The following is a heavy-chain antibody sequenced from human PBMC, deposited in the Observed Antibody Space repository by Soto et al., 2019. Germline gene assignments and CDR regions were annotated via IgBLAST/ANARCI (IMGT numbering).Heavy chain of an antibody. J-gene: IGHJ4*02. CDR1: GFTFSSYA. CDR3: VNSRPLVTYGPAPFGY. Sequence: GGSLRLSCSASGFTFSSYAMHWVRQAPGKGLEYVSAISSNGGSTYYADSVKGRFTISRDNSKNTLYLQMSSLRAEDTAVYYRVNSRPLVTYGPAPFGYWGQGTLVTVSS. CDR2: ISSNGGST. D-gene: IGHD3-16*02. V-gene: IGHV3-64D*08.